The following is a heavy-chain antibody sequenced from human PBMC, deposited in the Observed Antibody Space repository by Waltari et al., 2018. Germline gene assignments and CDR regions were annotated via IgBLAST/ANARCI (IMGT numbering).Heavy chain of an antibody. V-gene: IGHV4-39*01. D-gene: IGHD3-16*01. CDR3: ATYVGASVGTAAFDV. CDR2: ISYSGAT. CDR1: GGSMTSSRLY. Sequence: LHLQESGPGLVKPSETLSLTCSVPGGSMTSSRLYSGWIRQPLGKGLEWTGTISYSGATYYNPSLRSRVTISLDTSKNQFALKLNSVTAADTAVYYCATYVGASVGTAAFDVWGQGTMVTVSS. J-gene: IGHJ3*01.